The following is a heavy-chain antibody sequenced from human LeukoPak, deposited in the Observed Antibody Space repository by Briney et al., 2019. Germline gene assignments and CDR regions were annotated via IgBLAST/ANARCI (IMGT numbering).Heavy chain of an antibody. D-gene: IGHD6-19*01. CDR1: GASISTYY. V-gene: IGHV4-59*01. CDR3: ATLGIGSSSGWYFRY. J-gene: IGHJ4*02. CDR2: IYYRGSS. Sequence: SETLSLTCTVSGASISTYYWSWLRQPPGKGLQWIGYIYYRGSSNYNPSLESRVAMSVDTSKNQFSLKLNSVTAVDTAVYYCATLGIGSSSGWYFRYCGQGTLSTVSS.